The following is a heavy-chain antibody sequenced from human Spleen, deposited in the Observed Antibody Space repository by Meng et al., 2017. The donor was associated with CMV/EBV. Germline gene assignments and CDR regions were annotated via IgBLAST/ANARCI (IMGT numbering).Heavy chain of an antibody. CDR3: AKSEGSYCSSSSCYSFYYYGVDV. D-gene: IGHD2-2*02. Sequence: GESLKISCAASGFTFSTYALTWVRQAPGKGLEWVSAITNSGYNTYYADSVKGRFTISRDNSKNTLALQMDSLRAEDTAVYYCAKSEGSYCSSSSCYSFYYYGVDVWGQGTTVTVSS. V-gene: IGHV3-23*01. CDR1: GFTFSTYA. J-gene: IGHJ6*02. CDR2: ITNSGYNT.